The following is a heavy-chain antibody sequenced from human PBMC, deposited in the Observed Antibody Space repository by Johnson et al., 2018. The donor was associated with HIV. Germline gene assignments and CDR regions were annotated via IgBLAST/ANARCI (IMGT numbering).Heavy chain of an antibody. Sequence: VQLVESGGGLVKPGGSLRLSCAASGFTFSNAWMSWVRQAPGKGLEWVGRINNDGSITHYADSVKGRFTISRDNAKNTLFLEMNGLRVEDTAVYFCARDSSGSLDWGQGTMVTVSS. V-gene: IGHV3-74*01. CDR3: ARDSSGSLD. CDR1: GFTFSNAW. J-gene: IGHJ3*01. CDR2: INNDGSIT. D-gene: IGHD1-26*01.